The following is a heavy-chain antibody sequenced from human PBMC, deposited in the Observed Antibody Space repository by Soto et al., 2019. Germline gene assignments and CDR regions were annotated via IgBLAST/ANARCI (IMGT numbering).Heavy chain of an antibody. D-gene: IGHD2-2*03. J-gene: IGHJ5*02. CDR2: IYYSGST. CDR1: GGSISSGGYY. CDR3: ARVFPGGYCSSTSCYVADP. V-gene: IGHV4-31*01. Sequence: QVQLQESGPGLVKPSQTLSLTCTVSGGSISSGGYYWSWIRQHPGKGLEWIGYIYYSGSTYYNPSLKSLVTISIDTSKNQFSLKLSSVTAADTAVYYCARVFPGGYCSSTSCYVADPWGQGTLVTVSS.